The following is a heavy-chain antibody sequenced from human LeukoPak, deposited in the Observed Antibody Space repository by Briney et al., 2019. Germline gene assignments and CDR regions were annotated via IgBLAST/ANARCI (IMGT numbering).Heavy chain of an antibody. CDR2: INHSGST. D-gene: IGHD3-3*01. CDR3: ARVQYDFWSGYSIGYFDL. CDR1: GGSFSGYY. V-gene: IGHV4-34*01. J-gene: IGHJ2*01. Sequence: PSETLSLTCAVDGGSFSGYYWSWIRQPPGKGLEWIGEINHSGSTNYNPSLKSRVTISVDTSKNQFSLKLSSVTAADTAVYYCARVQYDFWSGYSIGYFDLWGRGTLVTVSP.